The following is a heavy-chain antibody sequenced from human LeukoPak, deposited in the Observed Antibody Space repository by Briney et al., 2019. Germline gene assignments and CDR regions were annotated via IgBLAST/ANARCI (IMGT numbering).Heavy chain of an antibody. J-gene: IGHJ6*03. V-gene: IGHV3-21*01. CDR3: ARDYSSSDYYYYYMDV. D-gene: IGHD6-6*01. Sequence: GGSLRLSCAASAFTFSSYSMNWVRQAPGKGLEWVSSISSSSSYIYYADSAKGRFTISRDNAKNSLYLQMNSLRAEDTAVYYCARDYSSSDYYYYYMDVWGKGTTVTVCS. CDR2: ISSSSSYI. CDR1: AFTFSSYS.